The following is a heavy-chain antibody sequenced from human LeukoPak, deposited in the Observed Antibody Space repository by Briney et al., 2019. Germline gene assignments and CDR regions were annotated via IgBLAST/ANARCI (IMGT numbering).Heavy chain of an antibody. CDR1: GGTFSSYA. CDR2: IIPIFGTA. D-gene: IGHD3-9*01. CDR3: ARVGLQLRYFDWSPTNWFDP. J-gene: IGHJ5*02. V-gene: IGHV1-69*13. Sequence: SVTVSFKASGGTFSSYAISWVRQAPGQGLEWMGGIIPIFGTANYAQKFQGRVTITADESTSTAYMELSSLRSEDTAVYYCARVGLQLRYFDWSPTNWFDPWGQGTLVTVSS.